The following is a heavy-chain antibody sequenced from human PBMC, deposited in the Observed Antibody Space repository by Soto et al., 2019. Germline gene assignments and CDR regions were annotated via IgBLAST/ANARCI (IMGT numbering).Heavy chain of an antibody. J-gene: IGHJ4*02. V-gene: IGHV3-23*01. CDR1: GFIFTNYA. D-gene: IGHD6-13*01. Sequence: GGSLRLSCAASGFIFTNYAMSWVRQTPGKGLEWVSTINENGANTHYADSVKGRFTISRDNSKDTVFLQMNSLRAEDTALYYCAKDVGAPALFDYWGQGTQVTVSS. CDR2: INENGANT. CDR3: AKDVGAPALFDY.